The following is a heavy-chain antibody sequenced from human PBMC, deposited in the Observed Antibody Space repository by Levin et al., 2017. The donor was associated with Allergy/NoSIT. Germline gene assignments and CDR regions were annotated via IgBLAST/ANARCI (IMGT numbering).Heavy chain of an antibody. CDR1: GFTFSSYG. CDR3: AKDFPGAFDY. J-gene: IGHJ4*02. CDR2: ISYDGSNK. D-gene: IGHD4-17*01. Sequence: GGSLRLSCAASGFTFSSYGMHWVRQAPGKGLEWVAVISYDGSNKYYADSVKGRFTISRDNSKNTLYLQMNSLRAEDTAVYYCAKDFPGAFDYWGQGTLVTVSS. V-gene: IGHV3-30*18.